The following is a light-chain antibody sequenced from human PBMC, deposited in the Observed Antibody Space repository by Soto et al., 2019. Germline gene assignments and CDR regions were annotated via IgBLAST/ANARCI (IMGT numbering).Light chain of an antibody. J-gene: IGKJ4*01. CDR2: AAS. CDR1: QGITNY. CDR3: QKYNSAPRT. V-gene: IGKV1-27*01. Sequence: DIQMTQSPSSLSASVGDRVTITCRARQGITNYLAWYQQKPGKVPKLLIYAASTLQSGVPSRFSGSGSGTDLTLTIRSLQPEDVATYCCQKYNSAPRTFGGGTKVEIK.